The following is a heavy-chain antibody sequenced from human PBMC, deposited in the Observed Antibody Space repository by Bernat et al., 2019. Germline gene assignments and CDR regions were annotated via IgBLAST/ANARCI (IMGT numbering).Heavy chain of an antibody. D-gene: IGHD5-12*01. Sequence: EVQLVESGGGLVKPGGSLRLSCAASGFTFSSYSMNWVRQAPGKGLEWVSSISSSSSYIYYADSVKGRFTISRDNTKNSLYLQMNSLRAEDTAVYYCATSGYDYYFDYWGQGTLVTVSS. CDR2: ISSSSSYI. J-gene: IGHJ4*02. CDR1: GFTFSSYS. CDR3: ATSGYDYYFDY. V-gene: IGHV3-21*01.